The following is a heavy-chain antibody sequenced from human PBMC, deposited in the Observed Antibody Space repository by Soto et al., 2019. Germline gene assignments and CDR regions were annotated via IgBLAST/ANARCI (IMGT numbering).Heavy chain of an antibody. J-gene: IGHJ6*02. V-gene: IGHV3-30*18. CDR3: AKDMGPINYNYNYYYYGMDV. CDR1: GFTFSSYG. D-gene: IGHD4-4*01. Sequence: AGGSLRLSCAASGFTFSSYGMHWVRQAPGKGLEWVAVISYDGSNKYYADSVKGRFTISRDNSKNTLYLQMNSLRAEDTAVYYCAKDMGPINYNYNYYYYGMDVWGQGTTVTSP. CDR2: ISYDGSNK.